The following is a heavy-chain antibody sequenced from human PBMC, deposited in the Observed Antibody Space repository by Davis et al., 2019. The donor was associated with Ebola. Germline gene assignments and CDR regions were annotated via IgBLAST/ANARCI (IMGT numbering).Heavy chain of an antibody. J-gene: IGHJ4*02. D-gene: IGHD3-10*01. CDR2: INEGGYT. CDR1: GGSFSGHF. CDR3: AREGPGY. V-gene: IGHV4-34*01. Sequence: SETLSLTCSVSGGSFSGHFWSWIRQSPGKGLEWLGEINEGGYTNYNPSLKSRVTISIDTSKNQFSLKLTSVTAADTAVYYCAREGPGYWGQGTLVTVSS.